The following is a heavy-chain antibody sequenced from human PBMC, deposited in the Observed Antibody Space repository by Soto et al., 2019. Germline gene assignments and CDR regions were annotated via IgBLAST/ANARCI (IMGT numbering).Heavy chain of an antibody. CDR2: ISGGGSNT. J-gene: IGHJ4*02. V-gene: IGHV3-23*01. CDR1: GFPFSSYV. Sequence: ESGGGLVPRGGSLRLSCAASGFPFSSYVMSWVRQAPGKGLEWVSGISGGGSNTFYADSVKGRFTISRDNSKNTLLLQMNSLGAEDTAVYYCAKDSNKYSSSLRGRYFDYWGQGIGVTVSS. D-gene: IGHD4-4*01. CDR3: AKDSNKYSSSLRGRYFDY.